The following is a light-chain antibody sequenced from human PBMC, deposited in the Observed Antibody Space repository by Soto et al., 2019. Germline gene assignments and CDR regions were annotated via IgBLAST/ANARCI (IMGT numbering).Light chain of an antibody. J-gene: IGLJ3*02. Sequence: QPVLTQPPSVSGAPGQRVTISCTGSSSNIGAGYDVQWYQQLPGTAPKLLIYGDTNRPSGVPDRFSGSNSGTSAFLAITGLQAEDESDYYCQSYDSSLSGSVFGGGTKLTVL. CDR2: GDT. V-gene: IGLV1-40*01. CDR3: QSYDSSLSGSV. CDR1: SSNIGAGYD.